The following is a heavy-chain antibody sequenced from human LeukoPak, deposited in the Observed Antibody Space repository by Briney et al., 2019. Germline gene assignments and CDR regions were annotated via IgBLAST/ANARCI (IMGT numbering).Heavy chain of an antibody. CDR2: IFYSGNT. J-gene: IGHJ5*02. D-gene: IGHD3-22*01. CDR1: GGSISSSSYY. CDR3: ARQSSGYYYGWFDP. Sequence: SETLSLTCTVSGGSISSSSYYWGWLRQPPGKGLEWIATIFYSGNTHYNPSLKSRVTMSVDTVKNQFSLNLNSVTAADTAVYYCARQSSGYYYGWFDPWGQGTLVTVSS. V-gene: IGHV4-39*01.